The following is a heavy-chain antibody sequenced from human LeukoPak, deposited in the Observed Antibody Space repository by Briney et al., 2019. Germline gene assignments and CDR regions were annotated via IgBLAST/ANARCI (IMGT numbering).Heavy chain of an antibody. CDR1: GFTFSSYS. D-gene: IGHD1-26*01. Sequence: GSLRLSCTASGFTFSSYSMTWVRQAPGKGLEWVSYISSISSTIYYADSVKGRFTISRDNAKNSLYLQMNSLRAEDTAVYYCARGQWELDYWGQGTLLPVSS. V-gene: IGHV3-48*01. CDR2: ISSISSTI. J-gene: IGHJ4*02. CDR3: ARGQWELDY.